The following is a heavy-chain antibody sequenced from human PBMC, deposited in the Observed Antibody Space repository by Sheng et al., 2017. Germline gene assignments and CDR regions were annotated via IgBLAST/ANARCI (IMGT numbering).Heavy chain of an antibody. J-gene: IGHJ3*01. CDR1: GFRFRGYG. Sequence: QVQLVESGGGVVQPGKSLRLSCVASGFRFRGYGMHWVRQTPGKGLEWVAVISYDGSDKYYGDSVKGRFTISRDNSRNTVFLQMDALGTEDTALYYCAKAAFDPGYCFDVWGRGTMVIVSS. CDR3: AKAAFDPGYCFDV. CDR2: ISYDGSDK. D-gene: IGHD2-15*01. V-gene: IGHV3-30*18.